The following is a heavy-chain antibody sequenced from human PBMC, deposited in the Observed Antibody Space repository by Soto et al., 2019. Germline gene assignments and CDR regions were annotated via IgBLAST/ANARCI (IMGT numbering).Heavy chain of an antibody. J-gene: IGHJ6*02. CDR1: GGSISSSNW. Sequence: QVQLQESGPGLVKPSGTLSVTCAVSGGSISSSNWWNWVRQPPGKGLEWIGEIYHSGSTNYNPSLRSRVPISLDKSKNQFSLRVKSVTAADTAEYYCARAWPSVDSYGSGVMDVWGQGTTVPVSS. CDR2: IYHSGST. CDR3: ARAWPSVDSYGSGVMDV. V-gene: IGHV4-4*02. D-gene: IGHD5-18*01.